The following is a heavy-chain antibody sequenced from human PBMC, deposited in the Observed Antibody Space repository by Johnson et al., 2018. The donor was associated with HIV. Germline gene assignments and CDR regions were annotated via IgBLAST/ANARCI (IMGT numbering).Heavy chain of an antibody. CDR3: TTSRWDYGGSFDI. Sequence: QVQLVESGGGVVQPGRSLRLSCAASGFTFSTYAMHWVRQAPGKGLEWVALISYDGSNKYYADSVKGRFTISRDNSNNTLFLQMISLRAEDTAVYYCTTSRWDYGGSFDIWGQGTMVTVSS. CDR2: ISYDGSNK. J-gene: IGHJ3*02. V-gene: IGHV3-30-3*01. D-gene: IGHD4-23*01. CDR1: GFTFSTYA.